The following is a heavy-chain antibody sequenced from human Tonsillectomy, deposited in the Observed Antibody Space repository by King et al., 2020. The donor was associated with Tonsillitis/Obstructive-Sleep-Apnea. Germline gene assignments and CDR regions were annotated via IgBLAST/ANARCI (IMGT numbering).Heavy chain of an antibody. V-gene: IGHV4-31*03. CDR2: IYYSGST. CDR1: GDSISSGGYY. D-gene: IGHD2-2*01. CDR3: SREVPSPYYFDY. J-gene: IGHJ4*02. Sequence: QLQESGPGLVKPSQTLSLTCTVSGDSISSGGYYWSWIRQHPGKGLEWFGYIYYSGSTYYNPSLKSRVNISVDTSKNQFSLKLSSVTAADTAVYYCSREVPSPYYFDYWGQGTLVTVSS.